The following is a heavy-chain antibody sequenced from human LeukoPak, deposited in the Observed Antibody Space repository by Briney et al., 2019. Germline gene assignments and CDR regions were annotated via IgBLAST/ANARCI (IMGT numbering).Heavy chain of an antibody. CDR1: GFTFTKYW. D-gene: IGHD3/OR15-3a*01. CDR2: IKQDGSDK. CDR3: AKVIFGYYTGRGAFDI. Sequence: GGSLRLSCAASGFTFTKYWMTWVRQAPGKGLEWVGNIKQDGSDKNYMDSVKGRFTISRDNTKNSVYLQMSSLRAEDTAVYYCAKVIFGYYTGRGAFDIWGQGTMVTVSS. V-gene: IGHV3-7*01. J-gene: IGHJ3*02.